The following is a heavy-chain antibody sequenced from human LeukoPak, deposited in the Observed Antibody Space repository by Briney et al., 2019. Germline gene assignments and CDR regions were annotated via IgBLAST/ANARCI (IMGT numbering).Heavy chain of an antibody. J-gene: IGHJ4*02. CDR1: GSTFSSYG. CDR2: IWYDGSNK. CDR3: AGDRVEMATKFLGAIDY. Sequence: GGSLRLSCAASGSTFSSYGMHWVRQAPGKGLEWVAVIWYDGSNKYYADSVKGRFTISRDNSKNTLYLQMNSLRAEDTAVYYCAGDRVEMATKFLGAIDYWGQGTLVTVSS. D-gene: IGHD5-24*01. V-gene: IGHV3-33*01.